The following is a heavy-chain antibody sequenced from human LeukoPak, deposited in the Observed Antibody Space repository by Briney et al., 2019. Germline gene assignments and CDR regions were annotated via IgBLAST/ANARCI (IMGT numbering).Heavy chain of an antibody. V-gene: IGHV4-30-4*01. CDR1: GGSISSADYY. J-gene: IGHJ3*02. D-gene: IGHD4-17*01. Sequence: PSETLSFTCTVSGGSISSADYYWTWVRQTPGKGLEWIGYIYYTGSTYYNPSLKRGVDMSVETSKNQFSLKLSSVTAADTAVYYCARDPGDYAGNDAFDIWGQGTMVTVSS. CDR2: IYYTGST. CDR3: ARDPGDYAGNDAFDI.